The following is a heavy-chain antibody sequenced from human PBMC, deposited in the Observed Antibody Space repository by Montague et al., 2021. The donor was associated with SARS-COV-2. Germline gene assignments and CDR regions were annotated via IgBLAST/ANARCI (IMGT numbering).Heavy chain of an antibody. V-gene: IGHV4-61*02. CDR2: IYSSGST. J-gene: IGHJ6*04. Sequence: TLSLTCTVSGGSIRSGSYYWSWIRQPAGKGLEWIGRIYSSGSTNYNPSLKSRVTMSVDTSKNQFSLQVSSVTAADTAVYYCARDYGDYSYYYGLDLGGKGTTVPVSS. D-gene: IGHD4-17*01. CDR3: ARDYGDYSYYYGLDL. CDR1: GGSIRSGSYY.